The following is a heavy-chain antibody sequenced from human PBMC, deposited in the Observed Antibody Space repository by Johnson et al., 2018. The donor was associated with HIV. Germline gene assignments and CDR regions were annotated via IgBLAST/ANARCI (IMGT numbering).Heavy chain of an antibody. J-gene: IGHJ3*02. CDR2: IYDGGTT. Sequence: MLLVQSGGDLVKPGGFLRLSCAASGITFSDAWMTWVRQAPGKGLEWVSFIYDGGTTYYADSVKGRFTISRDNSKNTLYLQMNSLRAEDTALYYCARGGRAKDAFDIWGQGTMVTVSS. D-gene: IGHD3-16*01. CDR1: GITFSDAW. CDR3: ARGGRAKDAFDI. V-gene: IGHV3-66*02.